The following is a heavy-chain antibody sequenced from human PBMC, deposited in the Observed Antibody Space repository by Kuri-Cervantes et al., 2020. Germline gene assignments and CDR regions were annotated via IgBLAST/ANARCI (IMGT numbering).Heavy chain of an antibody. CDR2: ISSSGSST. CDR3: ARVGYNWNEADAFDI. V-gene: IGHV3-23*01. J-gene: IGHJ3*02. D-gene: IGHD1-1*01. Sequence: GESLKISCAASGFTFSSYAMSWVRQAPGKGLEWVSGISSSGSSTFYADSVKGRLTISRDNSKNSLYLQMNSLRAEDTAVYYCARVGYNWNEADAFDIWGQGTMVTVSS. CDR1: GFTFSSYA.